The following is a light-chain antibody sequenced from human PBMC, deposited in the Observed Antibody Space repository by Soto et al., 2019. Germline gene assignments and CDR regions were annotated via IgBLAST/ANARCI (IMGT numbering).Light chain of an antibody. V-gene: IGLV2-14*01. CDR2: EVT. J-gene: IGLJ1*01. Sequence: QSVLTQPASVSGSLGQSITISCTGTSSDVGGYGYNYVSWYQQHPGKAPKLMIYEVTKRPSGVSNRFSGSKSGNTASLTISGLQAEDEADYYCSSYTTSSTYVFGTGTKLTVL. CDR1: SSDVGGYGYNY. CDR3: SSYTTSSTYV.